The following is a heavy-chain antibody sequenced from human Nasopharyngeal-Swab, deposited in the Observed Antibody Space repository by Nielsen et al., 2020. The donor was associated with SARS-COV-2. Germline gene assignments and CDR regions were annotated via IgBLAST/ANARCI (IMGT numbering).Heavy chain of an antibody. D-gene: IGHD3-22*01. J-gene: IGHJ4*02. Sequence: ASVKVSCKASGYTFSSYEINWVRQATGQGLEWMGWINTGNGVTKYSEKFQDRVTITRDTLANIAYMDLSSLRSEDTAVYYCVRAYYDSGGFSNPFDNWGQGTLVTVPS. CDR3: VRAYYDSGGFSNPFDN. CDR1: GYTFSSYE. CDR2: INTGNGVT. V-gene: IGHV1-3*04.